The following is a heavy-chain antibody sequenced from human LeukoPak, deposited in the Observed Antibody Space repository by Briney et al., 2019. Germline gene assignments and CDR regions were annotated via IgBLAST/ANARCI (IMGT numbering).Heavy chain of an antibody. J-gene: IGHJ6*02. Sequence: SETLSLTCAVSGGSISSGGYSWSWIRQPPGTGLEWIGYIYHSGSTYYNPSLKSRVTISVDRSKNQFSLKLSSVTAADTAVYYCARMPAYYYGMDVWGQGTTVTVSS. CDR3: ARMPAYYYGMDV. D-gene: IGHD2-2*01. CDR1: GGSISSGGYS. CDR2: IYHSGST. V-gene: IGHV4-30-2*01.